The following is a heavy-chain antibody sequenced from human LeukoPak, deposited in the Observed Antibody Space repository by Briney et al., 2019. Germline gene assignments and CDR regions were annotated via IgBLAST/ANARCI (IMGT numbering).Heavy chain of an antibody. CDR2: IYSAANT. Sequence: GGSLRLSCAASGFTFSNAWMSWVRQAPGKGLEWVSFIYSAANTHYSDSVKGRFTISIDNSKNTLYLQMNSLRAEDTAVYYCARRAGAYTHPYDYWGQGTLVTVSS. J-gene: IGHJ4*02. D-gene: IGHD3-16*01. CDR3: ARRAGAYTHPYDY. V-gene: IGHV3-53*01. CDR1: GFTFSNAW.